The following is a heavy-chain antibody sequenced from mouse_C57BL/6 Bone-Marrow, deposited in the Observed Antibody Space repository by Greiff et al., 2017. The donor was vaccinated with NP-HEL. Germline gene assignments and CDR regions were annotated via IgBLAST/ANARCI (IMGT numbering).Heavy chain of an antibody. CDR3: TRSSCYYAMDY. CDR1: GYTFTDYE. Sequence: VQRVESGAELVRPGASVTLSCKASGYTFTDYEMHWVKQTPVHGLEWIGAIDPETGGTAYNQKFKGKAILTADKSSSTAYMELRSLTSEDSAVYYCTRSSCYYAMDYWGQGTSVTVSS. J-gene: IGHJ4*01. V-gene: IGHV1-15*01. CDR2: IDPETGGT.